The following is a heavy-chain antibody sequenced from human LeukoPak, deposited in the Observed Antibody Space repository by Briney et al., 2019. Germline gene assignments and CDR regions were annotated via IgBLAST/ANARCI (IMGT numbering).Heavy chain of an antibody. CDR1: GFTFSSYS. Sequence: PGGSLRLSCAASGFTFSSYSMTWVRQAPGKGLEWVSSISSSSSYIYYADSVKGRFTISRDNAKNSLYLQMNSLRAEDTAVYYCAREASSALRFLEWLPEIDFDYWGQGTLVTVSS. D-gene: IGHD3-3*01. CDR2: ISSSSSYI. CDR3: AREASSALRFLEWLPEIDFDY. J-gene: IGHJ4*02. V-gene: IGHV3-21*01.